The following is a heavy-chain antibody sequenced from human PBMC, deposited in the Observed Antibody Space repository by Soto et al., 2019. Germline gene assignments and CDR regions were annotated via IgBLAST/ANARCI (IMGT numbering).Heavy chain of an antibody. V-gene: IGHV6-1*01. D-gene: IGHD3-22*01. CDR3: AREKRYYNDSSGSCDS. CDR2: TYYRSQWLN. Sequence: SQTLSLTCAISGGCVSSNSAAWSWIRQSPSRGLEWLGRTYYRSQWLNDYADSVKSRITIKPDTSKNQFSLELDSVTPEDTAVYYCAREKRYYNDSSGSCDSWGRGSLGTVSS. CDR1: GGCVSSNSAA. J-gene: IGHJ4*02.